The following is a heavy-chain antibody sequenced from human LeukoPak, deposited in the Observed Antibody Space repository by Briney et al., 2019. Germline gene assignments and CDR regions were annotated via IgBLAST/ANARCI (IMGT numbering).Heavy chain of an antibody. CDR1: GYTFTSYD. CDR3: ARAHPPPYYYGSGKADWFDP. Sequence: GASVKVSCKASGYTFTSYDINWVRQATGQGLEWMGWMNPNSGNTGYAQKFQGRVTITRNTSISTAYMELSSLRSEDTAVYYCARAHPPPYYYGSGKADWFDPWGQGTLVTVSS. CDR2: MNPNSGNT. V-gene: IGHV1-8*03. J-gene: IGHJ5*02. D-gene: IGHD3-10*01.